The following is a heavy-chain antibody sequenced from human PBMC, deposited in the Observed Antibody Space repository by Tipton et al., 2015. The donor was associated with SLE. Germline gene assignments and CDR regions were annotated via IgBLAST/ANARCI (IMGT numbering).Heavy chain of an antibody. CDR3: ARVMYYDFWSGYYNWFDP. J-gene: IGHJ5*02. Sequence: QVQLVQSGPEVKKPRSSVKVSCKASRGTLTNYAISWVRQAPGQGLEWMGGIIPIFGTPNYAQKFQGRVTITADESTSTAYMELSSLRSEDTAVYYCARVMYYDFWSGYYNWFDPWGQGTLVTVSS. CDR1: RGTLTNYA. V-gene: IGHV1-69*01. D-gene: IGHD3-3*01. CDR2: IIPIFGTP.